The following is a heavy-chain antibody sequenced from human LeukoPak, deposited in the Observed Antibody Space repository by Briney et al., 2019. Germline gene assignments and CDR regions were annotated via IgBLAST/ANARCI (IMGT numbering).Heavy chain of an antibody. CDR1: GGSFSGYY. J-gene: IGHJ4*02. CDR2: INHSGST. D-gene: IGHD6-19*01. CDR3: ARGDPKVAVAGTFDY. Sequence: SETLSLTCAVYGGSFSGYYWSWIRQPPGKGLEWIGEINHSGSTNYNPSLKSRVTISVDTSKNQFSLKLSSVTAADTAVYYCARGDPKVAVAGTFDYWGQGTLVTVSS. V-gene: IGHV4-34*01.